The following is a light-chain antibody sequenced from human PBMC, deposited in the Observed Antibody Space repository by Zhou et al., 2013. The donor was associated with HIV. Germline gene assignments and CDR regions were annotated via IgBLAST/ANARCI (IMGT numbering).Light chain of an antibody. CDR3: QQANSFPIT. Sequence: DIQMTQSPSSVSASVGDRITITCRASQGISKWLAWYQQKPGKAPKLLIYGASSLQSGVPSRFSGSGFGTDFTLTISSLQPEDFATYYCQQANSFPITFGQGTRLEIK. J-gene: IGKJ5*01. V-gene: IGKV1D-12*01. CDR1: QGISKW. CDR2: GAS.